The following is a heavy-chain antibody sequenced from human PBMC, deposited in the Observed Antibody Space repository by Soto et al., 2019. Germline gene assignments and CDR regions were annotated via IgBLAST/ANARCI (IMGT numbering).Heavy chain of an antibody. J-gene: IGHJ3*02. D-gene: IGHD3-22*01. Sequence: ASVKVSCKASGYTFTSYYMNWVRQAPGQGLEWPGIINPSGGYTTYAQRFLGRVTMTSDTSTGTVHMELGSLRAEDTAVYYCARVTYYYDSSGSWAYDAFDIWGQGTMVTVSS. CDR1: GYTFTSYY. V-gene: IGHV1-46*01. CDR2: INPSGGYT. CDR3: ARVTYYYDSSGSWAYDAFDI.